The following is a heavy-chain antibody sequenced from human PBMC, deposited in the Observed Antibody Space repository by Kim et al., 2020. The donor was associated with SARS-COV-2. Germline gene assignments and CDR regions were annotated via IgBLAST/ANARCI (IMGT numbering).Heavy chain of an antibody. CDR1: GFMFGDYG. V-gene: IGHV3-9*01. J-gene: IGHJ6*02. CDR2: ISWNSVNL. Sequence: GGSLRLSCAAAGFMFGDYGMHWVRQVPGNGLEWVSGISWNSVNLGYAESVQGRFTISRDNAKNSPCLQMNSLKPEDTALYYCARDTIGPYSYKYGFDVWGPRPAVTVTS. D-gene: IGHD3-10*01. CDR3: ARDTIGPYSYKYGFDV.